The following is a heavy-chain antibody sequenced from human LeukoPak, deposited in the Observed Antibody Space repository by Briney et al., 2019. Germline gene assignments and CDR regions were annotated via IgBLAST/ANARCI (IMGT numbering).Heavy chain of an antibody. D-gene: IGHD5-18*01. Sequence: GGSLRLSCAASGFTFSSYSMNWVRQAPGKGLEWVSSISSSSNYIYYADSVKGRFTISRDNAKNSLYLQMNSLRAEDTAVYYCARSAIYTNYFDYWGQGTLVTVSS. CDR1: GFTFSSYS. CDR3: ARSAIYTNYFDY. J-gene: IGHJ4*02. V-gene: IGHV3-21*01. CDR2: ISSSSNYI.